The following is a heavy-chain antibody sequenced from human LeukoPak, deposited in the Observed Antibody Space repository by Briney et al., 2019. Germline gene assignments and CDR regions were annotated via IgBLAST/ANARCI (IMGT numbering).Heavy chain of an antibody. J-gene: IGHJ6*02. CDR1: GLTFSSYA. CDR2: ISGSGGST. CDR3: AKDLRYYYGSGSYYYYGMDV. V-gene: IGHV3-23*01. D-gene: IGHD3-10*01. Sequence: QTGGSLRLSCAASGLTFSSYAMTWVRQAPGKGLEWVSTISGSGGSTYYADSVKGRFTISRDNSKNTLYLQMNSLRAEDTAVYYCAKDLRYYYGSGSYYYYGMDVWGQGTTVTVSS.